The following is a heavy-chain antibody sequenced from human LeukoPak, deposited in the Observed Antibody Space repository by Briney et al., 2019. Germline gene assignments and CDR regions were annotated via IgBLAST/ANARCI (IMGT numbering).Heavy chain of an antibody. CDR2: ISSSSSYI. CDR1: GFTFSSYC. D-gene: IGHD3-10*01. Sequence: PGGSLRLSCAASGFTFSSYCMNCVRQAPGEGREWVSSISSSSSYIYYADSVKGRFTISRDNAKNSLYLQMNSLRAEDTAVYYCASDRLLWFGELSRYYYGMDVWGKGTTVTVSS. J-gene: IGHJ6*04. CDR3: ASDRLLWFGELSRYYYGMDV. V-gene: IGHV3-21*01.